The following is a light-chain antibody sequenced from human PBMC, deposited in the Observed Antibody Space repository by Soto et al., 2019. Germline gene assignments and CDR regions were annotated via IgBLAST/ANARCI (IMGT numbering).Light chain of an antibody. CDR2: GAS. CDR3: KQYGSSGT. Sequence: EIVLTQSPGTLSLSPGERATLSCRASQSVSNNYLAWYQQKPGQAPRLLIYGASNRATGIPDRFSGSGSGTDFTLTSSRLETEDFAVNYCKQYGSSGTFGQGTKVEIK. V-gene: IGKV3-20*01. J-gene: IGKJ1*01. CDR1: QSVSNNY.